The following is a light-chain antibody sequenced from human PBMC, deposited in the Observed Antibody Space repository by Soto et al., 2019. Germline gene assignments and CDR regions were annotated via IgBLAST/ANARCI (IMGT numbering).Light chain of an antibody. J-gene: IGKJ4*01. Sequence: EIVMTQSPGTLSVSPGERATLSCRASQSVDSNLAWYQQKPGQAPRLLIYDASNRATGIPARFSGSGSGTDFTLTISSLEPEDFAVYYCQQHTNWPLTFGGGTKVDIK. CDR1: QSVDSN. CDR3: QQHTNWPLT. V-gene: IGKV3-11*01. CDR2: DAS.